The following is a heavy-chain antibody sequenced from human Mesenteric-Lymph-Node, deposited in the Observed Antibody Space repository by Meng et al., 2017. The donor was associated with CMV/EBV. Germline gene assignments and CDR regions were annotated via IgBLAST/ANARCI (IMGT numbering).Heavy chain of an antibody. D-gene: IGHD6-6*01. V-gene: IGHV4-38-2*02. J-gene: IGHJ4*02. CDR3: ARVGRIAARRSKYYFDY. CDR1: GYSISSGYY. CDR2: IYHSGST. Sequence: SETLSLTCTVSGYSISSGYYWGWIRQPPGKGLEWIGSIYHSGSTYYNPSLKSRVTISVDTSKNQFSLKLSSVTAADTAVYYCARVGRIAARRSKYYFDYWGQGTLVTDSS.